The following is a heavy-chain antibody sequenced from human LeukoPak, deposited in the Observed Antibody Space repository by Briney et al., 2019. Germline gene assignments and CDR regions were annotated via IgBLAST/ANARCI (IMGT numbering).Heavy chain of an antibody. Sequence: SVKVSCKASGGTFSSYAISWVRQAPGQGLEWMGRIIPILGIANYAQKFQGRVTITADKSTSTAYMELSSLRSEDTAVYYCARLGDSGYETYYFDYWGQGTLVTVSS. D-gene: IGHD5-12*01. J-gene: IGHJ4*02. CDR2: IIPILGIA. CDR1: GGTFSSYA. CDR3: ARLGDSGYETYYFDY. V-gene: IGHV1-69*04.